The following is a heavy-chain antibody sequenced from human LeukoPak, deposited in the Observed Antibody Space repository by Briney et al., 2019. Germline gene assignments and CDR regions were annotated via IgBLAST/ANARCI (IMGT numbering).Heavy chain of an antibody. Sequence: GGSLGPSFVASGFPFSSFAMSWVRPGPGKGLEWVSTISGSGASTYYADSVKGRFTISRDSSKNTLSLQMNSLRAEDTARYYCAKDRYNAGYLIDHWGQGTLVTVSS. CDR3: AKDRYNAGYLIDH. D-gene: IGHD3-9*01. CDR2: ISGSGAST. J-gene: IGHJ5*02. V-gene: IGHV3-23*01. CDR1: GFPFSSFA.